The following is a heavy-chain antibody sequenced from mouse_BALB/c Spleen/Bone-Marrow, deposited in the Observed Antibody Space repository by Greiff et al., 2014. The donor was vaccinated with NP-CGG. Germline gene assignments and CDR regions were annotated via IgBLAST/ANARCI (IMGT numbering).Heavy chain of an antibody. CDR3: TRDDGGFAY. J-gene: IGHJ3*01. V-gene: IGHV1-69*02. CDR1: GYTFTSYW. D-gene: IGHD1-1*02. CDR2: IYPSDSYT. Sequence: QVQLQHPGTDLVRPGASVKLSCKASGYTFTSYWIHWVKQRPGQGLEWIGNIYPSDSYTNYNQKFKDKATLTVDKSSSTAYMHLSSPTSEDSAVYYCTRDDGGFAYWGQGTLVTVSA.